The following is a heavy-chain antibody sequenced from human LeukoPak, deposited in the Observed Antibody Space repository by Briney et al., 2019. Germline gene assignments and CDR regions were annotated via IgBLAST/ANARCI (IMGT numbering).Heavy chain of an antibody. CDR3: ARDLVDEYFQH. Sequence: GGSLRFSGAASGFTFSNYAMSWVRQAPGKGLEWVSALSGSGGSTYYADSVKGRFTISRDNSKNTLYLQMNSLRAEDTAVYYCARDLVDEYFQHWGQGTLVTVSS. CDR1: GFTFSNYA. J-gene: IGHJ1*01. CDR2: LSGSGGST. V-gene: IGHV3-23*01.